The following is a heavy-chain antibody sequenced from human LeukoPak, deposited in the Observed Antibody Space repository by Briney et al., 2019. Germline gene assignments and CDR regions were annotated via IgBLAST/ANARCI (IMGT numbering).Heavy chain of an antibody. J-gene: IGHJ4*02. CDR2: ISSSGGST. CDR1: EFTFCSFA. CDR3: ARAAQVTGRPNLGGHFDY. D-gene: IGHD6-6*01. V-gene: IGHV3-23*01. Sequence: GGSLRLSCAAPEFTFCSFAMSWVRQPPGKGLEWVSTISSSGGSTFYAESVKGRFTISRDNNENTLYLQMNSLRVEDTAVYYCARAAQVTGRPNLGGHFDYWGQGTLVTVPS.